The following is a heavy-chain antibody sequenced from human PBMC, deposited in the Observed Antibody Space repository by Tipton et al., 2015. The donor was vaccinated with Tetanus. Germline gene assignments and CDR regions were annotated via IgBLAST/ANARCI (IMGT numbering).Heavy chain of an antibody. D-gene: IGHD1-26*01. CDR3: ASGWELPRDY. V-gene: IGHV4-34*01. J-gene: IGHJ4*02. Sequence: TLSLTCAVYGGSFSGYYWSWIRQPPGKGLEWIGEINHSGSTNYNPSLKSRVTISVDTSKTQFSLKLSSVTAADTAVYYCASGWELPRDYWGQGTLVTVSS. CDR1: GGSFSGYY. CDR2: INHSGST.